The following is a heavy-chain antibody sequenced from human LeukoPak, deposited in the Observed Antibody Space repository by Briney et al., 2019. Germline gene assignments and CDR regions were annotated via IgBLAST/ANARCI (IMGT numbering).Heavy chain of an antibody. J-gene: IGHJ5*02. Sequence: PGGSLRLSCAASGFTFSCYSMNWVRQAPGKGLEWVSYISSSSSTIYYADSVKGRFTISRDNAKNSLYLQMNSLRAEDTAVYYCARYTLVVVAPPHPWFDPWGQGTLVTVSS. CDR1: GFTFSCYS. V-gene: IGHV3-48*01. CDR2: ISSSSSTI. D-gene: IGHD2-15*01. CDR3: ARYTLVVVAPPHPWFDP.